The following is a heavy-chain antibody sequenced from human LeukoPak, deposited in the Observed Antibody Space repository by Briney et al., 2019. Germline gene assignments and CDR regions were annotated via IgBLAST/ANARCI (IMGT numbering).Heavy chain of an antibody. V-gene: IGHV4-59*01. D-gene: IGHD3-3*01. CDR2: IYYSGST. CDR1: GGSIRSYY. Sequence: KSSETLSLTCTVSGGSIRSYYWDSIRQPPGKGLEWIGYIYYSGSTHYNPSLKSRVTISVDTSKNQFSLKLSAVTAEDTAVYYCARGRDFWSGYPFDPWGQGTLVTVSS. CDR3: ARGRDFWSGYPFDP. J-gene: IGHJ5*02.